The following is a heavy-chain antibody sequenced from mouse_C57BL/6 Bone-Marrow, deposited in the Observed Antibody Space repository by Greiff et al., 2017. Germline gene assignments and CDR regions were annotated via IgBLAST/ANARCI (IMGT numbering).Heavy chain of an antibody. CDR1: GYTFTSYG. Sequence: VKLMESGAELARPGASVKLSCKASGYTFTSYGISWVKQRTGKGLEWIGEIYPRSGNTYYNEKFKGKATLTEDKSSSTAYMELRSLTSGDSAVYFCARSRGPFAYWCQGTLVTVSA. V-gene: IGHV1-81*01. J-gene: IGHJ3*01. CDR2: IYPRSGNT. CDR3: ARSRGPFAY.